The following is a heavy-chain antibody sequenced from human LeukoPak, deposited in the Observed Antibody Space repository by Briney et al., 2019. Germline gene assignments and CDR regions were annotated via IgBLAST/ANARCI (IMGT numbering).Heavy chain of an antibody. CDR2: ISGSGDIT. V-gene: IGHV3-23*01. CDR3: ANARYGY. CDR1: GFTFRNYA. D-gene: IGHD1-14*01. J-gene: IGHJ4*02. Sequence: GGSLRLSCAASGFTFRNYAINWVRQTPGKGLEWVSTISGSGDITYYADSVKGRFTISRDNSKNTVHLQMNSLRAEDMAVYYCANARYGYWGQGTLVTASS.